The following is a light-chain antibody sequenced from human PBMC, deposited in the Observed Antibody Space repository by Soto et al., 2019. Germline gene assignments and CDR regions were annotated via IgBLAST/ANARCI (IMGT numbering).Light chain of an antibody. CDR3: QQYVNLLDT. V-gene: IGKV3-15*01. J-gene: IGKJ4*01. Sequence: EIVMTQSPATLSVSPGERVTLSCRASQSVKTNLAWYQQRPGQAPRLLVYGASTRAPGIPARFYVSGFGTDFTLTISSLQSEDFAVYYCQQYVNLLDTFGGGTKVE. CDR2: GAS. CDR1: QSVKTN.